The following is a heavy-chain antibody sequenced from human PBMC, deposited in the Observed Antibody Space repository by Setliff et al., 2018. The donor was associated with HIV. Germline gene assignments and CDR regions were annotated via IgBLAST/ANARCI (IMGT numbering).Heavy chain of an antibody. D-gene: IGHD5-18*01. J-gene: IGHJ6*02. CDR2: IYTSGST. V-gene: IGHV4-61*01. CDR1: GASVTSSSYY. Sequence: PSETLSLTCSVSGASVTSSSYYWSWIRQPPGKGLEWIGYIYTSGSTNYNPSLKSRVTISVDTSKNQLSLKLSSVTAADTAVYYCARHLRSYGAAIGYGMDVWGQGTTVTVSS. CDR3: ARHLRSYGAAIGYGMDV.